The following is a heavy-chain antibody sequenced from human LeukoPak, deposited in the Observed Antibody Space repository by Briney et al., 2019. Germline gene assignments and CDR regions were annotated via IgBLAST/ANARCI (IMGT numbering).Heavy chain of an antibody. CDR3: TRGGPGEY. Sequence: GGSLRLSCTASGFTFGDYAMSWARQAPGKGLEWIGFIRTKAYGGTTEYAASVKGRFTISRDDSKSIAYLQMNSLKTEDTAVYYCTRGGPGEYWGRGTLVTVSS. D-gene: IGHD1-26*01. CDR1: GFTFGDYA. CDR2: IRTKAYGGTT. J-gene: IGHJ4*02. V-gene: IGHV3-49*04.